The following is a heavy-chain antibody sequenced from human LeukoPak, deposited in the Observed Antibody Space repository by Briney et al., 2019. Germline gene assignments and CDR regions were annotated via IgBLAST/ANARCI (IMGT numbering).Heavy chain of an antibody. Sequence: ASVKVSCKASGYTFTSYGISWVRQATGQGLEWMGWMNPNSGNTGYAQKFQGRVTMTRNTSISTAYMELSSLRSEDTAVYYCARVTVVTGSFDYWGQGTLVTVSS. CDR2: MNPNSGNT. J-gene: IGHJ4*02. V-gene: IGHV1-8*02. CDR3: ARVTVVTGSFDY. CDR1: GYTFTSYG. D-gene: IGHD4-23*01.